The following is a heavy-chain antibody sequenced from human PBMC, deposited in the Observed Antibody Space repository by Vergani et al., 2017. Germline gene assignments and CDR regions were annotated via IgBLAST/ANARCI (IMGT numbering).Heavy chain of an antibody. D-gene: IGHD6-13*01. CDR3: ARDPSSSWYLTPFDY. CDR1: GFTFSSYA. J-gene: IGHJ4*02. V-gene: IGHV3-23*01. CDR2: ISGSGGST. Sequence: EVQLLESGGGLVQPGGSLRLSCAASGFTFSSYAMSWVRQAPGKGLEWVSAISGSGGSTYYADSVKGRFTLSRDNSKNTLYLQMNSLRAQDTAVYYCARDPSSSWYLTPFDYWGQGTLVTVSS.